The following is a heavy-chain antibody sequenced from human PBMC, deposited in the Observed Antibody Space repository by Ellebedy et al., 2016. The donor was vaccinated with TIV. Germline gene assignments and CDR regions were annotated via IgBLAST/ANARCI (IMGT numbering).Heavy chain of an antibody. CDR2: INPNSGGT. V-gene: IGHV1-2*02. Sequence: AASVKVSCKASGYTFNGYYMHWVRQAPGQGLEWMGWINPNSGGTNYAKKFQGRVTMTRDTSISTAYMELSRLRSDDTAVYYCARQPRRGYSYHFDYWGQGTLVTVSS. D-gene: IGHD5-18*01. J-gene: IGHJ4*02. CDR3: ARQPRRGYSYHFDY. CDR1: GYTFNGYY.